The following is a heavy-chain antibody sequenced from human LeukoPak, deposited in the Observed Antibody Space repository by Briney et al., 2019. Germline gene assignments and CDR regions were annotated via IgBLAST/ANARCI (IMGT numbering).Heavy chain of an antibody. J-gene: IGHJ3*02. V-gene: IGHV3-9*01. CDR3: AKGGISGAFDI. D-gene: IGHD1-26*01. CDR2: IGWNSHII. CDR1: GFTFNDYA. Sequence: GGSLRLSCAASGFTFNDYAMHWVRQAPGKGLEWVSGIGWNSHIIGYEDSVRGRFTISRDNARNSLSLQMNRLRAEDTAFYYCAKGGISGAFDIWGQGTMVTVSS.